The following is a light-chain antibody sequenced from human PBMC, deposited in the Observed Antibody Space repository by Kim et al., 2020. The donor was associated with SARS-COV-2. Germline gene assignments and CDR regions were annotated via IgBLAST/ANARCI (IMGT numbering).Light chain of an antibody. CDR1: SLRRYY. V-gene: IGLV3-19*01. Sequence: ALGQTVRITCQGDSLRRYYATGYQQKPGQAPILVIYGKNNRPSGIPDRFSGSSSGNTASLTITGTQAGDEADYYCNSRDSNDNVVFGGGTKLTVL. CDR3: NSRDSNDNVV. J-gene: IGLJ2*01. CDR2: GKN.